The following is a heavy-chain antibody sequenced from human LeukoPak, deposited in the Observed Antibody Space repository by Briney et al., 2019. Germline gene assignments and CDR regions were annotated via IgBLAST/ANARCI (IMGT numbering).Heavy chain of an antibody. CDR1: GFTFSSYA. J-gene: IGHJ4*02. V-gene: IGHV3-7*01. CDR3: ARDGAAPGLYFDS. Sequence: GGSLRLSCAASGFTFSSYAMHWVRQAPGKGLEWVASIKQDGSEKYYVDSVKGRLTISRDNAKDSLYLQMNSLRTEDTAVYYCARDGAAPGLYFDSWGQGTLVTVSS. CDR2: IKQDGSEK. D-gene: IGHD6-13*01.